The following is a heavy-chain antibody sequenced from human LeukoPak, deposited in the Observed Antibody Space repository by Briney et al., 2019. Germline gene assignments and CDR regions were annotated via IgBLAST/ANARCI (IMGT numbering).Heavy chain of an antibody. J-gene: IGHJ6*03. CDR1: GFTFSSYE. CDR3: VRDQAKIGGGYYMDV. D-gene: IGHD1-26*01. CDR2: ISNSGSSI. Sequence: GGSLRLSCAGSGFTFSSYEMNWVRQAPGKGLEWVSYISNSGSSIYYADSVKGRLTISRDNAKNSLYLQMNSLRAEDTAVYYCVRDQAKIGGGYYMDVWGKGTTVTVSS. V-gene: IGHV3-48*03.